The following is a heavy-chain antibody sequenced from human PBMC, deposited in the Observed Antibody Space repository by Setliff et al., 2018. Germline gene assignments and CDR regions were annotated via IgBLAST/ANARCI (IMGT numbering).Heavy chain of an antibody. CDR1: DGSMTSGSYY. CDR2: VYYSGTT. Sequence: ASETLSLTCSVSDGSMTSGSYYWGWIRQPPGKGLEWIGSVYYSGTTYYNPSLKSRLTMSVDTSKNQFTLKVVSVTAADTAAYYCARLSCSSNSCPFDFWVQGTLVTVSS. V-gene: IGHV4-39*06. D-gene: IGHD2-2*01. CDR3: ARLSCSSNSCPFDF. J-gene: IGHJ4*02.